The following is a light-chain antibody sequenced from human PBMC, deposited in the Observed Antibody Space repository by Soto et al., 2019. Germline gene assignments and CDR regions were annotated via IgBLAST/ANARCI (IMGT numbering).Light chain of an antibody. J-gene: IGKJ1*01. V-gene: IGKV1-5*03. Sequence: NQMTQSPSTLSAYVGDKVTIACRARQSSSSWVAWYQQKPGKAPKLRIYKASTLERGVPSNFSGSGSGTEFTLSISSLQPEDFATYYCQQYSVYWTFGHGTKVDIK. CDR2: KAS. CDR3: QQYSVYWT. CDR1: QSSSSW.